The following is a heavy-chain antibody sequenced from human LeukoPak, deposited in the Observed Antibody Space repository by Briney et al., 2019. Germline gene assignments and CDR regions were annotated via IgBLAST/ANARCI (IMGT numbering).Heavy chain of an antibody. CDR3: ARDLRGCSSTSCYWYYYYYYGMDV. CDR1: GFTFSSYA. D-gene: IGHD2-2*01. Sequence: GRSLRLSCAASGFTFSSYAMHWVRQAPGKGLEWVAVISYDESNKYYADSVKGRFTISRDNSKNTLYLQMNSLRAEDTAVYYCARDLRGCSSTSCYWYYYYYYGMDVWGQGTTVTVSS. V-gene: IGHV3-30*04. J-gene: IGHJ6*02. CDR2: ISYDESNK.